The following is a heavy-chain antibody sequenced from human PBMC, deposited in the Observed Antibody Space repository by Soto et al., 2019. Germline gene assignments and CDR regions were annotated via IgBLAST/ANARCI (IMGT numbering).Heavy chain of an antibody. CDR2: FIPMLGIT. Sequence: QVQLVQSGAEVKRPGSSVKGSCKSSGDSFSRSTFSWVRQAPGQGLEWMGRFIPMLGITNYAQTFQGRVTTNATKSKRTAYIDMNSLKSENQDVYSRANPYAAPSGNFDYCGQGTLVTVSS. D-gene: IGHD2-15*01. CDR3: ANPYAAPSGNFDY. V-gene: IGHV1-69*02. CDR1: GDSFSRST. J-gene: IGHJ4*02.